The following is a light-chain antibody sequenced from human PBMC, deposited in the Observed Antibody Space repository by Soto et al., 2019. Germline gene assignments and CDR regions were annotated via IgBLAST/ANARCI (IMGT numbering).Light chain of an antibody. Sequence: EIVLTQSPATLSLSPGERATLSCRASQSVTSNYLAWYQQKPHQAPRLLIYGASSRATAFPDRFSGSGSGSDFTLNISRLEPEDLAVYHCQQYGDSPLTFGQGTTVEIK. CDR2: GAS. CDR3: QQYGDSPLT. CDR1: QSVTSNY. V-gene: IGKV3-20*01. J-gene: IGKJ1*01.